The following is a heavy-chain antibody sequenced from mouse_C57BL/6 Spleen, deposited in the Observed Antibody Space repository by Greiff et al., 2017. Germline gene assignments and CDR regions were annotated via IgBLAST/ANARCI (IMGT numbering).Heavy chain of an antibody. CDR1: GYAFSSSW. J-gene: IGHJ4*01. Sequence: QVQLQQSGPELVKPGASVKISCKASGYAFSSSWMNWVKQRPGKGLEWIGRIYPGDGDTNYNGKFKGKATLTADKSSSTAHMQLSSLTSEDSAVYFCARWGSLYAMDYWGQGTSVTVSS. V-gene: IGHV1-82*01. CDR3: ARWGSLYAMDY. D-gene: IGHD1-1*02. CDR2: IYPGDGDT.